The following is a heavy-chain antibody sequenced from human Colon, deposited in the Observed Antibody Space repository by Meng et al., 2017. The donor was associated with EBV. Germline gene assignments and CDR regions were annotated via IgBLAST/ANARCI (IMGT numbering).Heavy chain of an antibody. D-gene: IGHD2-21*02. CDR3: ARVGAYCGGDCYHPR. CDR1: GGSLSSRNW. V-gene: IGHV4-4*02. CDR2: IYHSGST. Sequence: QGQAQEPGPGLVKPSGTSSLTCAVSGGSLSSRNWWSWVRQPPGKGLEWIGEIYHSGSTNYNPSLKSRVTISVDESKNQFSLRLSSVTAADTAVYYCARVGAYCGGDCYHPRWGQGTLVTVSS. J-gene: IGHJ4*02.